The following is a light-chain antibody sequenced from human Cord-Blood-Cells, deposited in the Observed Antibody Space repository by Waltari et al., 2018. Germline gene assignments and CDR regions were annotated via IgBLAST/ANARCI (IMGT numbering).Light chain of an antibody. Sequence: DIQLTQSPSFLSASVGDRVTITCRASQGISSYLAWYQQKPGKAPKLLIYAASTLQSGVPSRVSGSGSGTEFTLTISSLQPEDFATYYWQQLNSYPITFGQGTRLEIK. CDR1: QGISSY. CDR3: QQLNSYPIT. V-gene: IGKV1-9*01. J-gene: IGKJ5*01. CDR2: AAS.